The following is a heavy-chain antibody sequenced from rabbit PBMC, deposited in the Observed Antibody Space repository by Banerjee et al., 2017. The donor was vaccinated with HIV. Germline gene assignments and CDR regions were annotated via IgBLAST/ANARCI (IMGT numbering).Heavy chain of an antibody. CDR1: GFDFSIYG. Sequence: QEQLVESGGGLVQPGGSLKLSCKASGFDFSIYGVSWVRQAPGKGLEWIGCIYNGDGNTYYASWAKGRFTISKTSSTTVTLQMTSLTAADTASYFCARGVVGSTYALSLWGPGTLVTVS. CDR3: ARGVVGSTYALSL. CDR2: IYNGDGNT. D-gene: IGHD8-1*01. J-gene: IGHJ4*01. V-gene: IGHV1S47*01.